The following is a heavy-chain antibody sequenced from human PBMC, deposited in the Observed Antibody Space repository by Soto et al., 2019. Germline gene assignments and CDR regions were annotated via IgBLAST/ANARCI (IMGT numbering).Heavy chain of an antibody. J-gene: IGHJ4*02. CDR3: AKFWSGYLPDD. V-gene: IGHV1-18*01. CDR2: VLPYNGDT. CDR1: GYSFTSYG. D-gene: IGHD3-3*01. Sequence: QVQLVQSGPEVKNPGASVKVSCKTSGYSFTSYGISWVRQAPGQGLEWMGWVLPYNGDTNYAQKVQGRVTMTTDTSTTTAHIELRSLRSDDTAVYYCAKFWSGYLPDDWGQGTLVIVSS.